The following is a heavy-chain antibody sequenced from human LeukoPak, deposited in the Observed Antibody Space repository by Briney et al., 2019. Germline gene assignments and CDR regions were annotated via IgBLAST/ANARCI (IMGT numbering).Heavy chain of an antibody. V-gene: IGHV1-46*01. CDR1: GYTFTSNY. D-gene: IGHD5-24*01. CDR2: ISPSGGST. CDR3: ARDNSLRDTAWWFDP. J-gene: IGHJ5*02. Sequence: ASVKVSCKAFGYTFTSNYMHWVRQAPGQGPEWMGVISPSGGSTTYAQKFQGRVTLTRDMSTSTDYLELSSLRSEDTAVYYCARDNSLRDTAWWFDPWGQGTLVTVSS.